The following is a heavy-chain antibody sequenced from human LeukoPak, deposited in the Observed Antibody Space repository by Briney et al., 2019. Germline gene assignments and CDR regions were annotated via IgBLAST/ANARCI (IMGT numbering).Heavy chain of an antibody. CDR2: ISGGGGIT. CDR3: AKYGVDCSSTSCYPLYYMDV. V-gene: IGHV3-23*01. J-gene: IGHJ6*03. CDR1: GFTFDSYA. D-gene: IGHD2-2*01. Sequence: GGSLRLSCAASGFTFDSYAMIWVRQAPGKGLEWVSSISGGGGITNYADSVKGRFTISRDNSKYTLFLQMNSLRAEDTAVYYCAKYGVDCSSTSCYPLYYMDVWGKGTTVTVSS.